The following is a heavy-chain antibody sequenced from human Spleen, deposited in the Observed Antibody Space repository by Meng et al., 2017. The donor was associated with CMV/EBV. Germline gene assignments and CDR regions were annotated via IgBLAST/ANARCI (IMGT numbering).Heavy chain of an antibody. CDR3: ARMYYFDSSGPYYFDY. J-gene: IGHJ4*02. CDR2: IYHSGST. V-gene: IGHV4-39*07. D-gene: IGHD3-22*01. CDR1: GGSISSSAYY. Sequence: SETLSLTCTVSGGSISSSAYYWGWIRQPPGKGLEWIGSIYHSGSTYYNPSLKSRVTISVDTSKNQFSLKLTSVTAADTAVYYCARMYYFDSSGPYYFDYWGQGTLVTVSS.